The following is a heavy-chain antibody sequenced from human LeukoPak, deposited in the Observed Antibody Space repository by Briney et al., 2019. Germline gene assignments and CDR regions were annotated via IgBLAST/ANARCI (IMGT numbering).Heavy chain of an antibody. CDR3: VRDGGSGYATYYYMDV. D-gene: IGHD5-12*01. CDR1: GYSPSGGFY. J-gene: IGHJ6*03. CDR2: IHHSGTT. Sequence: PSETLSLTCSVSGYSPSGGFYWGWIRQPPGKGLEWIGNIHHSGTTYYNPSLKSRVTISVDTSKNQLSLKLRSVSAADTAIYYCVRDGGSGYATYYYMDVWGKGTTVTVSS. V-gene: IGHV4-38-2*02.